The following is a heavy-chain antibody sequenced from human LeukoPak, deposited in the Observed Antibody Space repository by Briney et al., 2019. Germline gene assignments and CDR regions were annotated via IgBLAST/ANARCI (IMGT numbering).Heavy chain of an antibody. J-gene: IGHJ4*02. CDR2: ISYDGSNK. V-gene: IGHV3-30*18. D-gene: IGHD3-9*01. CDR3: AKASGHYDVLTGYSTPLDS. CDR1: GFTFSTYG. Sequence: PGGSLRLSCAASGFTFSTYGVHWVRQAPGKGLERVAIISYDGSNKYYADSVKGRFTISRDNSKNTLYLQMNSLRAEDTALYYCAKASGHYDVLTGYSTPLDSWGQGTLVTVSS.